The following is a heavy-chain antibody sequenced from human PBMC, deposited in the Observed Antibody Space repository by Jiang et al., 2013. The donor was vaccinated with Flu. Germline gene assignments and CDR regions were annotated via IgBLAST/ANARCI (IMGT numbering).Heavy chain of an antibody. CDR2: IYPGDSDT. D-gene: IGHD4-11*01. Sequence: SCKGSGYSFTSYWIGWVRQMPGKGLEWMGIIYPGDSDTRYSPSFQGQVTISADKSISTAYLQWSSLKASDTAMYYCARLRATKTDDSNHWYFDLWGRGTLVTVSS. CDR1: GYSFTSYW. V-gene: IGHV5-51*01. J-gene: IGHJ2*01. CDR3: ARLRATKTDDSNHWYFDL.